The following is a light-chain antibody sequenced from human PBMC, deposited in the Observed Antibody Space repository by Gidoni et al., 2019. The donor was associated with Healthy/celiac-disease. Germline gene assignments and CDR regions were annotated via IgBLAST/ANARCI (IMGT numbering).Light chain of an antibody. Sequence: QSALTQPASVSGSPGQSITISCTGTSSDVGGYNYVPWYQQHPGKAPKLMIYDVSNRPSGGSNRFSGSKSGNTASLTISGLQAEDEADYYCSSYTSSSNVVFGGGTKLTVL. V-gene: IGLV2-14*03. J-gene: IGLJ2*01. CDR3: SSYTSSSNVV. CDR2: DVS. CDR1: SSDVGGYNY.